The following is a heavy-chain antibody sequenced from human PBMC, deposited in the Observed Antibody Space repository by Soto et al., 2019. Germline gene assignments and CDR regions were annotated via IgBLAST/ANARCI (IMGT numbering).Heavy chain of an antibody. Sequence: SETLSRTCTVSGDSISTDYWSWIRQSPGKGLEWIGFIYYGGSTNYNPSLKSRVTISVDTPKNQFSLKLSSVTAADTAVYYCAKNWNWGSLVHWGQGTLVTVSS. J-gene: IGHJ4*02. CDR1: GDSISTDY. D-gene: IGHD7-27*01. CDR2: IYYGGST. CDR3: AKNWNWGSLVH. V-gene: IGHV4-59*08.